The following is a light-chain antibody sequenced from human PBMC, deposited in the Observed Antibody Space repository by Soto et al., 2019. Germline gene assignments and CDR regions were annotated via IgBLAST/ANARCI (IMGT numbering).Light chain of an antibody. Sequence: QSVLTQPPSVSAAPGQTVTISCSGSSYNIGNNYVSWYQQFPGTAPKLLIYDNDKRPSRIPDRFSGSKSGTSATLGITGLQTGDEADYYCGTWDSSLSVVVFGGGTKVTVL. V-gene: IGLV1-51*01. CDR2: DND. J-gene: IGLJ3*02. CDR3: GTWDSSLSVVV. CDR1: SYNIGNNY.